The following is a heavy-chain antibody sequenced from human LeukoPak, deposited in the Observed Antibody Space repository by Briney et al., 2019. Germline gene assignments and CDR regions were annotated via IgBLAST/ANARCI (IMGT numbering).Heavy chain of an antibody. V-gene: IGHV4-38-2*02. CDR2: MYHSGST. D-gene: IGHD3-10*01. J-gene: IGHJ3*02. Sequence: SETLSLTCTVSGYSISSGYYWGWIRQPPGKGLEWIGHMYHSGSTYYNPSLKSRVTISIDTSKNQFSLKLSSVTAADTAVYYCARDPFGEYAFDIWGQGTMVTVSS. CDR3: ARDPFGEYAFDI. CDR1: GYSISSGYY.